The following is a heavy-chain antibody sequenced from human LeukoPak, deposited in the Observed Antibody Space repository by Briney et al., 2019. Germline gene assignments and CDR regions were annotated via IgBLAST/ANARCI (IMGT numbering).Heavy chain of an antibody. V-gene: IGHV3-23*01. D-gene: IGHD3-9*01. Sequence: GGSLRLSCAASGFTFGSYAMSWVRQAPGKGLEWVSAISGSGGSTYYADSVKGRFTISRDNSKNTLYLQMNSLRAEDTAVYYCANRINYDILTGPIEGWGQGTLVTVSS. J-gene: IGHJ4*02. CDR3: ANRINYDILTGPIEG. CDR2: ISGSGGST. CDR1: GFTFGSYA.